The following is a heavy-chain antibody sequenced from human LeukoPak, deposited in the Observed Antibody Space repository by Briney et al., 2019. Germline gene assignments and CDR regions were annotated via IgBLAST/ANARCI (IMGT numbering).Heavy chain of an antibody. CDR3: AKPDIVVVPAAKGGNWFDP. Sequence: GGSLRLSCAASGFTFSSYAMSWVRQAPGKGLEWVSAISGSGGSTYYADSVKGRFTISRDNSKNTLYLQINSLRAEDTAVYYCAKPDIVVVPAAKGGNWFDPWGQGTLVTVSS. V-gene: IGHV3-23*01. J-gene: IGHJ5*02. CDR2: ISGSGGST. D-gene: IGHD2-2*01. CDR1: GFTFSSYA.